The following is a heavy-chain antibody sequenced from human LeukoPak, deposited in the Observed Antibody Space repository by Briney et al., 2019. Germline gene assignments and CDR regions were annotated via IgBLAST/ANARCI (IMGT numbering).Heavy chain of an antibody. CDR1: GFSFSGYW. V-gene: IGHV3-7*01. CDR3: ANWGSCRGFDY. CDR2: VKSDGSEK. J-gene: IGHJ4*02. D-gene: IGHD7-27*01. Sequence: PGGSLRLSCAASGFSFSGYWMTWVRQAPGKGLEWVANVKSDGSEKYYVDSVKGRFTISRGNAKNSLYLQMNSLRVEDTAVYFCANWGSCRGFDYWGQGTLVTVSS.